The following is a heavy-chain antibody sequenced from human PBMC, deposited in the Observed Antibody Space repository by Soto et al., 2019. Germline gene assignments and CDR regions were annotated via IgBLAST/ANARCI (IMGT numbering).Heavy chain of an antibody. Sequence: PXRSRRLSGVASGFTLVTYCMHWVRQAPGKGLDWVAVISYDGTNKYYADSVKGRFTVSRDNSNKTLYLLLTRLRAEDTAVYYCAKVSDRHSPMDAWGKGPTVTAPQ. CDR3: AKVSDRHSPMDA. CDR2: ISYDGTNK. CDR1: GFTLVTYC. J-gene: IGHJ6*04. V-gene: IGHV3-30*18.